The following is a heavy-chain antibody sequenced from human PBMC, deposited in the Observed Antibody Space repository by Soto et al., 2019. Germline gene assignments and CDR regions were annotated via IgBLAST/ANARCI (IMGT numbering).Heavy chain of an antibody. Sequence: ASVKVSCKASGYTFTSYAMHWVRQAPGQRLEWMGWINAGNGNTKYSQKFQGRVTITRDTSASTAYMELSSLRSEDTAVYYCARVGSVGAYTFDYWGQGTLVTVSS. CDR2: INAGNGNT. V-gene: IGHV1-3*01. CDR1: GYTFTSYA. D-gene: IGHD1-26*01. J-gene: IGHJ4*02. CDR3: ARVGSVGAYTFDY.